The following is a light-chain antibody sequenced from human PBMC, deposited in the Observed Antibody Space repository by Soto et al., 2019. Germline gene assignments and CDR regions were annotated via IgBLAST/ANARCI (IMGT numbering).Light chain of an antibody. CDR3: GTWDSSLSAGGYV. J-gene: IGLJ1*01. CDR2: DNN. V-gene: IGLV1-51*01. CDR1: SSNIGNNY. Sequence: QSVLTQPPSVSAAPGQKVTISCSGSSSNIGNNYVSWYQQLPGTAPKLLIYDNNKRPSGIPDRFSGSKSGTSATLGITGLQTGDEADYYCGTWDSSLSAGGYVFGTGTKLNVL.